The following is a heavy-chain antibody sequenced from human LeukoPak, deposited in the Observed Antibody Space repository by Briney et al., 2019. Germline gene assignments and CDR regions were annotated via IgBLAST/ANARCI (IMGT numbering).Heavy chain of an antibody. Sequence: PGGSLRLSCAASGFTFSSYAMSWVRQAPGKGLEWVSAISGSGGSTYYADSVKGRSTISRDNSKNTLYLQMNSLRAEDTAVYYCAKDLSLVYYYYGMDVWGQGTTVTVSS. V-gene: IGHV3-23*01. CDR2: ISGSGGST. CDR3: AKDLSLVYYYYGMDV. CDR1: GFTFSSYA. J-gene: IGHJ6*02.